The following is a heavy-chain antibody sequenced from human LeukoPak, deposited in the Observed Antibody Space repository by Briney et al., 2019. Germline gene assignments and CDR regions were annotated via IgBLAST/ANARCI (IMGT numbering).Heavy chain of an antibody. CDR3: TTDPPLGGEGNDY. Sequence: PGGSLRLSCAASGFTFSSYSMNWVRQAPGKGLEWVGRIKSKANGGTIDYAAPVKGRFIISRDDSKNMLHLQMNSLKTEDTAVYYCTTDPPLGGEGNDYWGQGTLVTVSS. D-gene: IGHD3-16*01. J-gene: IGHJ4*02. CDR1: GFTFSSYS. CDR2: IKSKANGGTI. V-gene: IGHV3-15*01.